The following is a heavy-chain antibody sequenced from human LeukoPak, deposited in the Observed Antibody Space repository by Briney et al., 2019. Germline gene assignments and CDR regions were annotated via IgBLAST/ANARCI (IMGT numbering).Heavy chain of an antibody. Sequence: PSETLSLTCTVSGVSISSYYWSWIRQPAGKGLEWIGRIYTSGSTNYNPSLKSRVTMSVDTSKNQFSLKLSSVTAADTAVYYCASSQYYDFWSGYDYYFDYWGQGTLVTVSS. V-gene: IGHV4-4*07. D-gene: IGHD3-3*01. CDR3: ASSQYYDFWSGYDYYFDY. J-gene: IGHJ4*02. CDR1: GVSISSYY. CDR2: IYTSGST.